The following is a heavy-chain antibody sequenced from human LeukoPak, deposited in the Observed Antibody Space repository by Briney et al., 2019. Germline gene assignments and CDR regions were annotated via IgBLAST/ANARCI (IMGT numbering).Heavy chain of an antibody. V-gene: IGHV3-23*01. CDR1: GFTFSSYG. CDR3: ARDSGDMITFDYYYMDV. J-gene: IGHJ6*03. CDR2: ISGSGGST. D-gene: IGHD3-16*01. Sequence: GGSLRLSCAASGFTFSSYGMSWVRQAPGKGLEWVPAISGSGGSTYYADSVKGRFTISRDNSKNTLYLQMNSLRAEDTAVYYCARDSGDMITFDYYYMDVWGKGTTVTVSS.